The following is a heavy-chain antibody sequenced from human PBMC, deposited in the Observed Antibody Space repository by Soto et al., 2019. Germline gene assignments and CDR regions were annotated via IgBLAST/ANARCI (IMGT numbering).Heavy chain of an antibody. D-gene: IGHD5-12*01. CDR1: GGTFSSYT. CDR3: ARGRSGYDWNY. V-gene: IGHV1-69*02. J-gene: IGHJ4*02. Sequence: QVQLVQSGAEVKKPGSSVKVSCKASGGTFSSYTISWVRQAPGQGLEWMGRIIPILGIANYAQKFQGRVTITADKSTSTAYMELSSLRSEDTAVYYRARGRSGYDWNYWGQGTLVTVSS. CDR2: IIPILGIA.